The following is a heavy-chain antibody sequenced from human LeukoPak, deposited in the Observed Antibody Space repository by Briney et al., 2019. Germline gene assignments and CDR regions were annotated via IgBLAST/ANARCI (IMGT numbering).Heavy chain of an antibody. CDR2: IIPILGIA. CDR1: GGTFSSYA. Sequence: SVKVSCKASGGTFSSYAISWVRQAPGQGLEWMGRIIPILGIANYAQKFQGRVTITADKSTSTAYMELSSLRSEDTAVYYCARGGPATVTTGFDPWGQGTLVTVSS. CDR3: ARGGPATVTTGFDP. V-gene: IGHV1-69*04. D-gene: IGHD4-17*01. J-gene: IGHJ5*02.